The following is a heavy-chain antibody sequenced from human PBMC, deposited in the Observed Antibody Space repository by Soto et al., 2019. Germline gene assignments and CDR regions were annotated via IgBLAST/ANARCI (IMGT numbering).Heavy chain of an antibody. CDR1: GYTFTSYY. CDR2: FDPEDGET. Sequence: ASVKVSCKASGYTFTSYYMHWVRQAPGKGLEWMGGFDPEDGETIYAQKFQGRVTMTEDTSTDTAYMELSSLRSEDTAVYYCATSSVYDFWPNWFDPWGQGTLVTVSS. D-gene: IGHD3-3*01. CDR3: ATSSVYDFWPNWFDP. J-gene: IGHJ5*02. V-gene: IGHV1-24*01.